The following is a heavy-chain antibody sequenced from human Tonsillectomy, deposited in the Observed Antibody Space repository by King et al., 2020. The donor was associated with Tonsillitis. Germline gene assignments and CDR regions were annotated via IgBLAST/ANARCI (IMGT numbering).Heavy chain of an antibody. Sequence: VQLVESGGGLVQPGGSLRLSCAASGFTFSSYAMSWVRQAPGKGLEGVSVIYNGGSSTNYADSVKGRFTISRDNSKNTLYLQMNSLRAEVTAVYYCAKEAKSYRSASQNSWGQGTLATASP. CDR2: IYNGGSST. CDR1: GFTFSSYA. D-gene: IGHD3-10*01. CDR3: AKEAKSYRSASQNS. V-gene: IGHV3-23*03. J-gene: IGHJ4*02.